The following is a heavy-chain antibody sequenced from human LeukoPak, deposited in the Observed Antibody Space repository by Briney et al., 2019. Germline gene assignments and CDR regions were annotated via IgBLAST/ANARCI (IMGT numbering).Heavy chain of an antibody. CDR3: AREVGGSGQGYYYYYMDV. CDR1: GFTFSSYE. V-gene: IGHV3-48*03. J-gene: IGHJ6*03. CDR2: ISSSGSTI. Sequence: GGSLRLSCAASGFTFSSYEMNWVRQAPGKGLEWVSYISSSGSTIYYADPVKGRFTISRDNAKNSLYLQMNSLRAEDTAVCYCAREVGGSGQGYYYYYMDVWGKGTTVTVSS. D-gene: IGHD3-10*01.